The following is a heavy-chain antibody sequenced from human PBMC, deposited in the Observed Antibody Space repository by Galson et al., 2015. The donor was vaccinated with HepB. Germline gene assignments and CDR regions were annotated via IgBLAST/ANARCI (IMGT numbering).Heavy chain of an antibody. CDR2: IVPLFKTT. CDR3: ARGEVVVSADQVSNYYYMDV. CDR1: GNTFTSFA. Sequence: VKVSCKAPGNTFTSFAFNWVRQAPGHGPEWMGGIVPLFKTTHSAEKFQGRITITADESTSTVYLDLNRLRSEDTAVYYCARGEVVVSADQVSNYYYMDVWGKGTTVTVSS. J-gene: IGHJ6*03. V-gene: IGHV1-69*13. D-gene: IGHD2-2*01.